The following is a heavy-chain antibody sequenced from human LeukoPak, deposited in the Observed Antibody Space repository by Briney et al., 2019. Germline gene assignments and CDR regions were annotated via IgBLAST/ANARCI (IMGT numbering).Heavy chain of an antibody. V-gene: IGHV3-7*01. Sequence: GGSLRLFCAASGFIFSPYWVTWVRQAPGMGLEWVANMKEDGGEKFHVDSVRGRFTISRDNAKNSVYLQMNSLRVEDTGVYYCARVRTEWYIDLWGRGTLVTVST. D-gene: IGHD2-8*02. J-gene: IGHJ2*01. CDR3: ARVRTEWYIDL. CDR1: GFIFSPYW. CDR2: MKEDGGEK.